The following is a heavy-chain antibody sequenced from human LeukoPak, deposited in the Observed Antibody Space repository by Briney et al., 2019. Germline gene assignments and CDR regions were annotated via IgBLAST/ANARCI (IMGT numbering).Heavy chain of an antibody. J-gene: IGHJ4*02. CDR1: GGSFSSYD. CDR3: ARDCLLVGYFDY. V-gene: IGHV4-59*01. Sequence: SETLSLTCTVSGGSFSSYDWSWIGQPPGKGLEGIGYIYSSGSTNYTPSLTSRVTISVDTSKNQFSLKLSSVTAADTAVYYCARDCLLVGYFDYWGQGTLVTVSS. D-gene: IGHD6-13*01. CDR2: IYSSGST.